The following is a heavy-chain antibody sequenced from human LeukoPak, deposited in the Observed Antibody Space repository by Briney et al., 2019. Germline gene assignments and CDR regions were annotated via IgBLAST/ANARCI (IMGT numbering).Heavy chain of an antibody. CDR3: ARERWHCRVNCYSVYYYALDV. CDR2: INPGNGDT. CDR1: GGTFTNYA. Sequence: ASVKVSCKASGGTFTNYAVHWVRQAPGQRLEWLGWINPGNGDTKYSQNFQGRVTVTSDTSAATAYVELNSLTSEDTAVYYCARERWHCRVNCYSVYYYALDVWGQGTTVTVSS. J-gene: IGHJ6*02. V-gene: IGHV1-3*01. D-gene: IGHD2-15*01.